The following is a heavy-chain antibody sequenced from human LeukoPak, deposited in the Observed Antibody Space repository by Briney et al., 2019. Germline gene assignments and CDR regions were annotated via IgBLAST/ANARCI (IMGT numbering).Heavy chain of an antibody. D-gene: IGHD6-19*01. CDR1: GYTFTSYG. J-gene: IGHJ4*02. CDR2: ISAYNGNT. V-gene: IGHV1-18*04. CDR3: ARSYSSGWYGEVFDY. Sequence: ASVKVSCKASGYTFTSYGISWVRQAPGQGLEWMGWISAYNGNTSYAQKLQGRVTMTTDTSTSTAYMELRSLRSDDTAVYYCARSYSSGWYGEVFDYWGQGTLVTVSS.